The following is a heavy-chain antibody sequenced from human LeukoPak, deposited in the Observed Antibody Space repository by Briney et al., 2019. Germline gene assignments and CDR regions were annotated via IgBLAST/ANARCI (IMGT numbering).Heavy chain of an antibody. V-gene: IGHV3-7*04. Sequence: GGSLRLSCAPSGLTPSRNWMNSVRQAPGKGLGWVANIKQDGSAKHYANSVKGRFTISRDDAKNSLYLEMNSLRAEDTAVYYCAGGGGWVFDFWGQGTLVTVSS. CDR2: IKQDGSAK. CDR1: GLTPSRNW. CDR3: AGGGGWVFDF. D-gene: IGHD6-19*01. J-gene: IGHJ4*02.